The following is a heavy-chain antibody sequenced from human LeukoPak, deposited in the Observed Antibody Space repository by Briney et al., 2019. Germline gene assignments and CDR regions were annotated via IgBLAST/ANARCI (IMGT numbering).Heavy chain of an antibody. CDR2: IYPADSDT. CDR1: GYTFTTYW. CDR3: ALHGGSSSSSWFDP. D-gene: IGHD6-6*01. Sequence: GESLKISCKGSGYTFTTYWIAWVRQMPGKGLEWMGIIYPADSDTRYSPSFQGQVTISADKSISTAYLQWSSLKASDTAMYYCALHGGSSSSSWFDPWGQGTLVTVSS. J-gene: IGHJ5*02. V-gene: IGHV5-51*01.